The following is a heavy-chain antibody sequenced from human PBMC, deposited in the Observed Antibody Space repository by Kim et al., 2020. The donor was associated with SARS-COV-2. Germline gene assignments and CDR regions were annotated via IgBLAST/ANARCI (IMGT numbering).Heavy chain of an antibody. CDR2: IYYSGST. V-gene: IGHV4-59*01. Sequence: SETLSLTCTVSGGSISSYYWSWIRQPPGKGLEWIGYIYYSGSTNYNPSLKSRVTISVDTSKNQFSLKLSSVTAADTAVYYCARDRILTGYSNFHDAFDI. J-gene: IGHJ3*02. CDR3: ARDRILTGYSNFHDAFDI. CDR1: GGSISSYY. D-gene: IGHD3-9*01.